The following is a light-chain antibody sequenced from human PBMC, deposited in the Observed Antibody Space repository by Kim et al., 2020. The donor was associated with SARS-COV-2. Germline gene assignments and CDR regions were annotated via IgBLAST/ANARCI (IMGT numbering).Light chain of an antibody. CDR3: QQYYSVPRT. J-gene: IGKJ1*01. V-gene: IGKV4-1*01. Sequence: DIVMTQSPDSLAVSLSERATINCKSSQSVLASSNSKNYLSWYQQKPGQPPKLLIYWASTRESGVPDRFSGSGSGTDFTLTISSLQAEDVAVYYCQQYYSVPRTFGQGTKVDIK. CDR1: QSVLASSNSKNY. CDR2: WAS.